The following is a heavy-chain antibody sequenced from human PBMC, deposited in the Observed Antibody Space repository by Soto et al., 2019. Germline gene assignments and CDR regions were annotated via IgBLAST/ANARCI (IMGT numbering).Heavy chain of an antibody. CDR1: GFTFCDYA. V-gene: IGHV3-49*03. J-gene: IGHJ4*02. Sequence: GGSLRLSCTASGFTFCDYAMSWFRQAPGKGLEWVGFIRSKAYGGTTEYAASVKGRFTISRDDSKSIAYLQMNSLKTEDTAVYYCTREGSSWYGSYFDYWGQGTLVTVSS. D-gene: IGHD6-13*01. CDR2: IRSKAYGGTT. CDR3: TREGSSWYGSYFDY.